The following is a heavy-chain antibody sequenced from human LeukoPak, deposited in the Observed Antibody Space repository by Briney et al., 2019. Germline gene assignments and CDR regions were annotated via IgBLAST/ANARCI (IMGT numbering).Heavy chain of an antibody. CDR2: MNPNSGNT. CDR1: GYTFTSYN. CDR3: ARDSSGWYHWFDP. V-gene: IGHV1-8*01. D-gene: IGHD6-19*01. Sequence: ASVKVSCKASGYTFTSYNINWVRQATGQGLEWMGWMNPNSGNTGYAQKFQGRVTMARNTSISTAYMELSRLRSEDTAVYYCARDSSGWYHWFDPWGQGTLVTVSS. J-gene: IGHJ5*02.